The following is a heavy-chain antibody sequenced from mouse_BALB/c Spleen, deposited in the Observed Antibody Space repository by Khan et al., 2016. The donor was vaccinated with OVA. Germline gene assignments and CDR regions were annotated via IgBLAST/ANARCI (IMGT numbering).Heavy chain of an antibody. Sequence: QIQLVQSGPELKKPGETVKISCKASGYTFTNYGMNWVKQAPGKGLKWMGWINTYTGEPTYADDFKGRFAFSLETSASTAYLQINNLKNEDTATCFCARTGEYFDVWGAGTTVTVSS. CDR1: GYTFTNYG. J-gene: IGHJ1*01. CDR2: INTYTGEP. CDR3: ARTGEYFDV. V-gene: IGHV9-3-1*01. D-gene: IGHD4-1*01.